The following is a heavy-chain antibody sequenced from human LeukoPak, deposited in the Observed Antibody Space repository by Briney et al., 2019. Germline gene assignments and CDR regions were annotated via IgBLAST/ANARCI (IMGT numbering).Heavy chain of an antibody. Sequence: PGRSLRLSCAASGFTFSSYGMHWVRQAPGKGLEWVAVISYDGSNKYYADSVKGRFTISRDSSKNTLYLQMNSLRAEDTAVYYCAKEIGGSWGGDLDYWGQGTLVTVSS. CDR2: ISYDGSNK. CDR3: AKEIGGSWGGDLDY. D-gene: IGHD1-26*01. CDR1: GFTFSSYG. J-gene: IGHJ4*02. V-gene: IGHV3-30*18.